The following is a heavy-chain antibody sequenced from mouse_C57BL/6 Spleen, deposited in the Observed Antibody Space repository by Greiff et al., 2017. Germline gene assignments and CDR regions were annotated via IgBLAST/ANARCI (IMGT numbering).Heavy chain of an antibody. CDR1: GYAFSSYW. CDR3: ARESYYGNPWFAY. CDR2: IYPGDGDT. Sequence: VQLQQSGAELVKPGASVKISCKASGYAFSSYWMNWVKQRPGKGLEWIGQIYPGDGDTNYNGKFKGKATLTADKSSSTAYMQLSSLTSEDSAVYFGARESYYGNPWFAYWGQGTLVTVSA. D-gene: IGHD2-1*01. V-gene: IGHV1-80*01. J-gene: IGHJ3*01.